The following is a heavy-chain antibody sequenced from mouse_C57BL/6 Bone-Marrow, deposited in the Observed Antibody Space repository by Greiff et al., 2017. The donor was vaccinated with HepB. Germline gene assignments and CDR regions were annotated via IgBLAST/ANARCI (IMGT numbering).Heavy chain of an antibody. J-gene: IGHJ1*03. CDR2: IWSGGST. D-gene: IGHD1-1*01. CDR1: GFSLTSYG. Sequence: VKGKQLGPGLVQPLQSLSITCTVPGFSLTSYGVHWVRQSPGKGLEWLGVIWSGGSTDYNAAFISRLSISKDNSKSQVFFKMNSLQADDTAIYYCARGDYYGSSYGYFDVWGTGTTVTVSS. V-gene: IGHV2-2*01. CDR3: ARGDYYGSSYGYFDV.